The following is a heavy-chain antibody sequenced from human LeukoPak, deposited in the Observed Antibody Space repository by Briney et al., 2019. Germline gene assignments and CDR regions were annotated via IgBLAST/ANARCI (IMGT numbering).Heavy chain of an antibody. J-gene: IGHJ5*02. V-gene: IGHV4-59*01. CDR3: ARDNSVGDTAWWFDP. CDR2: IHYSGST. D-gene: IGHD1-26*01. Sequence: SETLSLTCTVSGGSISSYYWSWIRQPPGKGLEWIGYIHYSGSTNYNPSLKSRVTISVGTSKNQFSLKLSFVTAEDTAVYYCARDNSVGDTAWWFDPWGQGTLVTVSS. CDR1: GGSISSYY.